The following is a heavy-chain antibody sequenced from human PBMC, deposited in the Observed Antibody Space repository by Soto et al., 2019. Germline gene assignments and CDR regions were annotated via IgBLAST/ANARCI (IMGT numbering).Heavy chain of an antibody. CDR3: ARVHLVRATAYYGMNV. Sequence: SETLSLTCTVYGGSISSYYWSWIRQPPGKGLEWIGYIYYSGSTNYNPSLKSRVTISVDTSKNQFSLKLSSVTAADTAVYYCARVHLVRATAYYGMNVWGQGTTVNVS. J-gene: IGHJ6*02. V-gene: IGHV4-59*01. D-gene: IGHD5-12*01. CDR2: IYYSGST. CDR1: GGSISSYY.